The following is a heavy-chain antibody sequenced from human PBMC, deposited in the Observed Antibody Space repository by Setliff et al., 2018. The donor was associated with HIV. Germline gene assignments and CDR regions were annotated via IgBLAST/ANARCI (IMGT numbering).Heavy chain of an antibody. V-gene: IGHV4-4*02. CDR1: GGSISSSNW. Sequence: SETMSLTCAVSGGSISSSNWWTWVRQPPGKGLERIGQIFHSGSTNYNPSLKSRVTISIDKSKNQFSLKVNSVTAADTAVYYCARSLLVKIIDYWGQGTLVTVSS. CDR3: ARSLLVKIIDY. J-gene: IGHJ4*02. D-gene: IGHD2-21*01. CDR2: IFHSGST.